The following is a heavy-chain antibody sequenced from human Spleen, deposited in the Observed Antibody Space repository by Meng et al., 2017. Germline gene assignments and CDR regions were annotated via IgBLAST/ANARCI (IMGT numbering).Heavy chain of an antibody. J-gene: IGHJ4*02. V-gene: IGHV4-59*01. D-gene: IGHD3-16*02. CDR2: MYNSGST. CDR1: GGSIGSYY. CDR3: ARGVGSLDY. Sequence: SETLSLTCTVSGGSIGSYYWTWIRQPPGKGLEWIGYMYNSGSTNYNPSLKSRVTISVDTSKNHFSLELNSVTAADTAVYYCARGVGSLDYWGQGTLVTVSS.